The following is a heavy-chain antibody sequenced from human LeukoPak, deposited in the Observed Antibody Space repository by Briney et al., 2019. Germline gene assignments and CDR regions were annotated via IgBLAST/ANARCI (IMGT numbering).Heavy chain of an antibody. D-gene: IGHD6-19*01. Sequence: GGSLRLSCAASGLTFSRHAMSWVRQAPGKGLEWVSTISGSGGSIYYADSVKGRFTISRDNSKNTLYLQMNSLRAEDTAVYYCAKAPNIAVAGTPYFFDYWGQGTLVTVSS. CDR1: GLTFSRHA. CDR2: ISGSGGSI. V-gene: IGHV3-23*01. CDR3: AKAPNIAVAGTPYFFDY. J-gene: IGHJ4*02.